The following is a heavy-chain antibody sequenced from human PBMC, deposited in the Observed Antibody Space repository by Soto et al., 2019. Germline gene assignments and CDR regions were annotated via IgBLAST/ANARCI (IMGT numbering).Heavy chain of an antibody. J-gene: IGHJ4*02. D-gene: IGHD2-21*02. CDR3: ARSIVVVTALDY. V-gene: IGHV1-3*05. Sequence: QVQLVQSGAEEKKPGASVKVSCKASGYTFTSYAMHWVRQAPGQRLEWMGWINAGNGNTKYSQKFQGRVNITRDTSESTAYMELSSMRSEDTAVYSCARSIVVVTALDYWGQGTLVTVSS. CDR2: INAGNGNT. CDR1: GYTFTSYA.